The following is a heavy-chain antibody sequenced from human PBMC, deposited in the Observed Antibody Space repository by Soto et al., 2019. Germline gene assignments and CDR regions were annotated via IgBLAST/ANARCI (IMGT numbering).Heavy chain of an antibody. CDR2: IYHSGST. Sequence: PSETLSLTCAVSGGSISSSNWWSWVRQPPGKGLEWIGEIYHSGSTNYNPSLKSRVTISVDKSKNQFSLKLSSVTAADTAVFYWARDEGGYSSGWYNYWGQGTLVTVSS. D-gene: IGHD6-19*01. CDR1: GGSISSSNW. CDR3: ARDEGGYSSGWYNY. V-gene: IGHV4-4*02. J-gene: IGHJ4*02.